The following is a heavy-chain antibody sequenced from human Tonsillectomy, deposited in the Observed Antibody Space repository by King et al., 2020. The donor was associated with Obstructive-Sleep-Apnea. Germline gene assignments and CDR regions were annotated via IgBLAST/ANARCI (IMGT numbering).Heavy chain of an antibody. V-gene: IGHV4-39*07. D-gene: IGHD2-21*02. CDR1: GGSISSSNYY. J-gene: IGHJ5*02. CDR3: ARDVPYCGGDCYTADWFDP. CDR2: FYYSGST. Sequence: QLQESGPGLVKPSETLSLTCTVSGGSISSSNYYWGWIRQPPGKRLEWIGSFYYSGSTYYNPSLKSPVTISVDTSKNQFSLKLSLVSAAETAVYYCARDVPYCGGDCYTADWFDPWGQGTLVTVSS.